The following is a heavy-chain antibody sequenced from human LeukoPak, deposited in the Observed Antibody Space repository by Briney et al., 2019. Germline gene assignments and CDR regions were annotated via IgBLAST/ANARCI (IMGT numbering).Heavy chain of an antibody. CDR1: GFTFSSYA. D-gene: IGHD2-15*01. J-gene: IGHJ4*02. V-gene: IGHV3-23*01. Sequence: GGSLRLSCAASGFTFSSYAMSWVRQAPGKGLEWVSAISGSGGSTYYADSVKGRFTISRDNSKNTLYLQMNSLRAEDTAVYYCAKDRVCSGGSCGDYFDYWGQGTLVTVSS. CDR2: ISGSGGST. CDR3: AKDRVCSGGSCGDYFDY.